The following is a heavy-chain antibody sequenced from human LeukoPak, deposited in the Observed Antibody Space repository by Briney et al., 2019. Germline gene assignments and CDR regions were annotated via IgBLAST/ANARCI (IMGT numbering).Heavy chain of an antibody. D-gene: IGHD3-9*01. Sequence: GGSLRLSCAASGFTFSSYEMNWVRQAPGKGLEWVSYISSSVSTIYYADSVKGRFTISRDNAKNSLYLQMNSLRAEDTAVYYCAKHYYDILTGYYGSYYYYYMDVWGKGTTVTISS. V-gene: IGHV3-48*03. CDR1: GFTFSSYE. J-gene: IGHJ6*03. CDR3: AKHYYDILTGYYGSYYYYYMDV. CDR2: ISSSVSTI.